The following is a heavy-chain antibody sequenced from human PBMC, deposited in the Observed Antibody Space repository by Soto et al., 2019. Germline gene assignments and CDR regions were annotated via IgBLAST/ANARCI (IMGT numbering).Heavy chain of an antibody. CDR2: ISYDGSNK. V-gene: IGHV3-30*18. CDR3: AKDSPTYYDFWSGYPPYYYYGMDV. D-gene: IGHD3-3*01. J-gene: IGHJ6*02. CDR1: GFTFSSYG. Sequence: QSGGSLRLSCAASGFTFSSYGMHWVRQAPGKGLEWVAVISYDGSNKYYADSVKGRFTISRDNSKNTLYLQMNSLRAEDTAVYYCAKDSPTYYDFWSGYPPYYYYGMDVWGQGTTVTVAS.